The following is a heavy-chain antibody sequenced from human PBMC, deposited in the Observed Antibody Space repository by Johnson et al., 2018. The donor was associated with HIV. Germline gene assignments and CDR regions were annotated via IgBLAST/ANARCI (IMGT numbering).Heavy chain of an antibody. CDR3: AKDRNALYWWSDAFDM. J-gene: IGHJ3*02. D-gene: IGHD2-8*02. Sequence: RLVESGGGLVQPGGSLRLSCAASGFTFSSYAMSWVRQAPGKELEWVSAISGGGGSTYYADSVKGRFTISRDNSKNTLYLQMNSLRAEDTAVYYCAKDRNALYWWSDAFDMWGQGTMVTVSS. CDR2: ISGGGGST. V-gene: IGHV3-23*04. CDR1: GFTFSSYA.